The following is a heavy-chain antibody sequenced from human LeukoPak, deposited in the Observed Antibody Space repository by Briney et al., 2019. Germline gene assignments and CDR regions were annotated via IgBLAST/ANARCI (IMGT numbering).Heavy chain of an antibody. CDR1: GFTFDDYT. V-gene: IGHV3-43*01. J-gene: IGHJ4*02. CDR3: AKSGFEMATIIGAFDY. CDR2: ISWDGGST. D-gene: IGHD5-24*01. Sequence: SGGSLRLSCAASGFTFDDYTMHWVRQAPGKGLEWVSLISWDGGSTYYADSVKGRFTISRDNSKNSLYLQMNSLRTEDTALYYCAKSGFEMATIIGAFDYWSQGTLVTVSS.